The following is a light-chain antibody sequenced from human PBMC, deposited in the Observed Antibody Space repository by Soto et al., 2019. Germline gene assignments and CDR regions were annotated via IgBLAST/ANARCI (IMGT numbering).Light chain of an antibody. CDR3: QRYGTSLTWT. J-gene: IGKJ1*01. V-gene: IGKV3-20*01. Sequence: EIVLTQSPGTLSLSPGERATLSCRASQSISSGYLAWYQQKPGQAPRLLIYGASSRATGIPDRFSGSGSETDFTLTISRLEPEDFAVYCCQRYGTSLTWTFGQGTKVEIK. CDR2: GAS. CDR1: QSISSGY.